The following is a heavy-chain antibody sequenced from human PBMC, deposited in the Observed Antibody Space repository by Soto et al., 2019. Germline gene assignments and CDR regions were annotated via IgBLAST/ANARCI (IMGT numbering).Heavy chain of an antibody. V-gene: IGHV4-34*01. CDR2: INHSGST. CDR1: GGSFSGYY. CDR3: AGNYSRGWSA. Sequence: QVQLQQWGAGLLKPSETLSLTCAVYGGSFSGYYWSWIRQPPGKGLEWIGEINHSGSTNYNPSLKSRVTISVDTSKNQFSRKLSSVTAADTAVYYCAGNYSRGWSAWGQGTLVTVSS. J-gene: IGHJ5*02. D-gene: IGHD6-19*01.